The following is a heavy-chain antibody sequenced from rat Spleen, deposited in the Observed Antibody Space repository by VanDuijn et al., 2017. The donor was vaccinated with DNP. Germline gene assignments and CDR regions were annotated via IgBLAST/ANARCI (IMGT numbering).Heavy chain of an antibody. J-gene: IGHJ2*01. D-gene: IGHD4-3*01. Sequence: EVQLVESGGGLVQPGRSLKLSCAASGFTFSHYNMAWVRQAPKKGLEWVAYIGSPAYAPYYTDSVKGRFAISRDNAKSTLYLQMNSLRSEDMATYYCVRWNSGHFDYWGQGVMVTVSS. CDR1: GFTFSHYN. CDR2: IGSPAYAP. CDR3: VRWNSGHFDY. V-gene: IGHV5-22*01.